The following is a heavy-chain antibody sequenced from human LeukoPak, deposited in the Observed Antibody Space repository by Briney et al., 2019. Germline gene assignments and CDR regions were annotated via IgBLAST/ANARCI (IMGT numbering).Heavy chain of an antibody. CDR3: TSRGYNSGYRALELPPSPID. D-gene: IGHD5-18*01. CDR1: GFTFSSYW. Sequence: GGSLRLSCAASGFTFSSYWMHWVRQAPGKGLVWVSRINNDGITNDADSVRGRFSISRDNAKNTVYLQMNSLRAEDTAAYCATSRGYNSGYRALELPPSPIDWGQGTLVTVSS. V-gene: IGHV3-74*01. CDR2: INNDGIT. J-gene: IGHJ4*02.